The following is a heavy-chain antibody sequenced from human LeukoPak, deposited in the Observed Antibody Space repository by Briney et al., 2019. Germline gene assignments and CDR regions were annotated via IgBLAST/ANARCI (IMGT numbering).Heavy chain of an antibody. V-gene: IGHV1-2*02. J-gene: IGHJ4*02. CDR2: INPESGGT. CDR1: GYTFTGYY. CDR3: ARLPVIVGAWSPIDY. Sequence: APVKVSCKASGYTFTGYYMHWVRQAPGQGLEWMGWINPESGGTNYAQQFQGRVTMTRDTSISTAYMKLTSLRSDDTAVYYCARLPVIVGAWSPIDYWGQGTRVTVSS. D-gene: IGHD1-26*01.